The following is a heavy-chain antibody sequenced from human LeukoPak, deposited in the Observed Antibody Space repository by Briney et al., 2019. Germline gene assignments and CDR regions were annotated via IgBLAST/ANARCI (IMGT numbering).Heavy chain of an antibody. CDR2: ISGSGGST. V-gene: IGHV3-23*01. Sequence: GGSLRLSCSAFGFTFSSYAMHWVRQAPGKGLEWVSAISGSGGSTYYADSVKGRFTISRDNSKNTLYLQMNSLRAEDTAVYYCVTKEVLLWFGELDYWGQGTLVTVSS. CDR3: VTKEVLLWFGELDY. CDR1: GFTFSSYA. J-gene: IGHJ4*02. D-gene: IGHD3-10*01.